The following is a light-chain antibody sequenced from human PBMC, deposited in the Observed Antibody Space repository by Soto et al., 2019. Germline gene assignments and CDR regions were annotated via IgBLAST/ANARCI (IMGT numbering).Light chain of an antibody. CDR2: KAS. V-gene: IGKV1-5*03. Sequence: DIQMTQSPSALSASVGDRVTITCRASQGIDPWLAWYQQKPGKAPKVLVYKASILECGVLSRFSGSESGTEFTLTISILQPDDFASYDCQQSYTSPYTFGKGTKLYMK. CDR1: QGIDPW. J-gene: IGKJ2*01. CDR3: QQSYTSPYT.